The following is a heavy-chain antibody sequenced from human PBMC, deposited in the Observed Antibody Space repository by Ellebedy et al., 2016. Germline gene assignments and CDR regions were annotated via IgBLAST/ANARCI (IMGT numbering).Heavy chain of an antibody. CDR1: GFTFSTYG. CDR2: IFSDGNT. V-gene: IGHV3-NL1*01. Sequence: GGSLRLSCTASGFTFSTYGMHWVRQAPGKGLEWVSAIFSDGNTYYADSVKGRFTISRDNSKNTLYLQMNSLRAEDTAVYYCARSVGSGWFDPWGQGTLVTVSS. D-gene: IGHD2-15*01. CDR3: ARSVGSGWFDP. J-gene: IGHJ5*02.